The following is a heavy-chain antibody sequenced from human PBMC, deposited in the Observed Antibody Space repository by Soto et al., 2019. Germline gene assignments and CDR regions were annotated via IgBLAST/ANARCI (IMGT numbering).Heavy chain of an antibody. CDR2: ISYSGST. J-gene: IGHJ5*02. V-gene: IGHV4-39*01. CDR3: ARRRYSIGWSTNWFDP. D-gene: IGHD6-19*01. Sequence: SETLSLTCTVSGGSISSSNYYWGWIRQPPGKGLEWIGSISYSGSTYYNPSLKSRVTMSVDTSKNQFSLKLTSVTAADTAVYYCARRRYSIGWSTNWFDPWGQGTLVTVSS. CDR1: GGSISSSNYY.